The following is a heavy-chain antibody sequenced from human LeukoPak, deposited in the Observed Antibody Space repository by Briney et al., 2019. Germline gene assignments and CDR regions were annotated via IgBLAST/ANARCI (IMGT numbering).Heavy chain of an antibody. CDR3: AGGRPGRKYYYDSSGYNWFDP. D-gene: IGHD3-22*01. Sequence: PSETLSLTCTVSGGSISSSSYYWGWIRQPPGKGLEWIGTIYYSGSTYYSPSLKSRVTISVDTSKNQFSLKLSSVTAADTAVYYCAGGRPGRKYYYDSSGYNWFDPWGQGTLVTVSS. V-gene: IGHV4-39*01. CDR2: IYYSGST. CDR1: GGSISSSSYY. J-gene: IGHJ5*02.